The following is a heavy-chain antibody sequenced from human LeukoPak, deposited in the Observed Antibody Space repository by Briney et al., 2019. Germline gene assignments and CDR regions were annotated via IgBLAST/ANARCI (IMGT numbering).Heavy chain of an antibody. D-gene: IGHD6-13*01. CDR2: IYYSGST. V-gene: IGHV4-59*01. J-gene: IGHJ6*03. CDR3: ASDSSSWYGGYYYYYMDV. Sequence: SETLSLTCTVSGGSISSYYWSWIRQPPGKGLEWIGYIYYSGSTNYNPSLKSRVTISVDTSKNQFSLKLRSVTAADTAVYYCASDSSSWYGGYYYYYMDVWGKGTTVTVSS. CDR1: GGSISSYY.